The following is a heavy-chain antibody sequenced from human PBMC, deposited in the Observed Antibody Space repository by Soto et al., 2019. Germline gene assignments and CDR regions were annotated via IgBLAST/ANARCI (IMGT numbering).Heavy chain of an antibody. Sequence: SLKISCKGSGFSFTNSWIGWVRQMPGKGLERMGIIFPGNSDPSYGPSFQGQVTISVDKSVNTAYLQWTSLEASDTAMYFCARQRGNYSPLGYFDSWGQGTLVTVSS. CDR3: ARQRGNYSPLGYFDS. V-gene: IGHV5-51*01. CDR2: IFPGNSDP. CDR1: GFSFTNSW. D-gene: IGHD1-26*01. J-gene: IGHJ4*02.